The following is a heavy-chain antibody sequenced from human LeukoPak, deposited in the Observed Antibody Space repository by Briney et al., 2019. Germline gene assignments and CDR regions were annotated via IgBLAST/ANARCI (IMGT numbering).Heavy chain of an antibody. CDR1: GGSFSGYY. CDR3: ARGSIAVAGRIDY. Sequence: SETLSLTCAVYGGSFSGYYWSWIRQPPGKGLEWIGEINHSGSTNYNPSLKSRVTISVDTSKNQLSLKLSSVTAADTAVYYCARGSIAVAGRIDYWGQGTLVTVSS. CDR2: INHSGST. V-gene: IGHV4-34*01. J-gene: IGHJ4*02. D-gene: IGHD6-19*01.